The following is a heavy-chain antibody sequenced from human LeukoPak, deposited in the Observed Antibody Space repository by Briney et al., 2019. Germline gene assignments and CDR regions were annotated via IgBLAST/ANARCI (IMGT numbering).Heavy chain of an antibody. V-gene: IGHV4-59*08. CDR3: ARTGYYGSGSSYYYGMDV. CDR2: IFYSGST. Sequence: KPSETLSLTCTVSGGSISSYYWSWIRQPPGKGLEWIGYIFYSGSTNYNPSLESRVTISLDTSKNQFSLKLNSVTAADTAMYYCARTGYYGSGSSYYYGMDVWGQGTTVTVSS. J-gene: IGHJ6*02. CDR1: GGSISSYY. D-gene: IGHD3-10*01.